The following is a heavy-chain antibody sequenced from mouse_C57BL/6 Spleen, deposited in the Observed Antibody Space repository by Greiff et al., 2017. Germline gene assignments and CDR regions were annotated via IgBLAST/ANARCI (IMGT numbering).Heavy chain of an antibody. V-gene: IGHV1-18*01. D-gene: IGHD1-1*01. CDR3: ARVTTVVAPFDY. J-gene: IGHJ2*01. Sequence: VQLQQSGPELVKPGASVKIPCKASGYTFTDYNMDWVKQSHGKSLEWIGDINPNNGGTIYNQKFKGKATLTVDKSSSTAYMELRSLTSEDTAVYYCARVTTVVAPFDYWGQGTTRTVSS. CDR1: GYTFTDYN. CDR2: INPNNGGT.